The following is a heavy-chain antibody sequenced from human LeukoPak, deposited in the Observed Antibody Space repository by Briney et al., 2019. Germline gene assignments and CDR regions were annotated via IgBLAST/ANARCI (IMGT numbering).Heavy chain of an antibody. CDR1: GFTFSSYW. CDR3: ARGTGGTRMDV. D-gene: IGHD2-8*02. V-gene: IGHV3-74*01. Sequence: PGGSLRLSCAASGFTFSSYWMHWVRQAPGKGLVWVSRINSDGSSTTYADSVKGRFTISRDNAKNTVFLQMNSLRAEDTAVYYCARGTGGTRMDVWGQGTTVTVSS. CDR2: INSDGSST. J-gene: IGHJ6*01.